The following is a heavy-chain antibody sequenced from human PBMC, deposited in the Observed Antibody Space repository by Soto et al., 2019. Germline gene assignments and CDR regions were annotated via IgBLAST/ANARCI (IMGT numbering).Heavy chain of an antibody. D-gene: IGHD4-4*01. CDR3: ARAEDSNPPRSSVFDY. V-gene: IGHV3-30*04. J-gene: IGHJ4*02. CDR2: ISYDGSNK. Sequence: GGSLRLSCAASGFTFSSYAMHWVRQAPGKGLEWVAVISYDGSNKYYADSVKGRFTISRDNSKNTLYLQMNSLRAEDTAVYYCARAEDSNPPRSSVFDYWGQGTLVTVSS. CDR1: GFTFSSYA.